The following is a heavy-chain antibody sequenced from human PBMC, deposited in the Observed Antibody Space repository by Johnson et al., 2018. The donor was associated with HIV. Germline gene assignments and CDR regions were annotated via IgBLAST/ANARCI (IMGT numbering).Heavy chain of an antibody. Sequence: VQLVESGGGLVQPGGSLRLSCAASGFTFSSYWMSWVRQAPGKGLEWVANIKHDGSEKYYVDSVTGRFTISRDNAKNSLYLQMNSLRAEDTAVYYCARDSVILVDGAFDIWGQGTMVTVSS. D-gene: IGHD2-15*01. V-gene: IGHV3-7*01. CDR3: ARDSVILVDGAFDI. CDR2: IKHDGSEK. J-gene: IGHJ3*02. CDR1: GFTFSSYW.